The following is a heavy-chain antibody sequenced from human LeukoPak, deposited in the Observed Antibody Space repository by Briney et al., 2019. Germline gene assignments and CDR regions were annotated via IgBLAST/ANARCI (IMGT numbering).Heavy chain of an antibody. CDR1: GFTFSSYA. D-gene: IGHD6-13*01. Sequence: GGSLRLSCATSGFTFSSYAMSWVRQAPGKGLEGGSAISGSGGSTYYADLVKGRFTISRDNSKNTLYQQMNSLRAEDTAVYYCAKDRAANADSSIAAEYFQHWGQGTLVTVSS. V-gene: IGHV3-23*01. J-gene: IGHJ1*01. CDR3: AKDRAANADSSIAAEYFQH. CDR2: ISGSGGST.